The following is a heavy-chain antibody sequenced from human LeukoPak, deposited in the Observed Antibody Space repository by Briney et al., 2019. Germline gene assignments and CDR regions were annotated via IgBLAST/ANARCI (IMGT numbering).Heavy chain of an antibody. V-gene: IGHV1-18*01. J-gene: IGHJ4*02. CDR1: GYTFTSYG. CDR3: ARIGVDCSGSTCSYHY. CDR2: INTYNGNT. Sequence: GASVKVSCKASGYTFTSYGLSWVRQAPGQGLEWMGWINTYNGNTNYAQKLQGRVTMTTDTSTSTAYMEARSLRSDDTAVYYCARIGVDCSGSTCSYHYWGQGTLVTVSS. D-gene: IGHD2-2*01.